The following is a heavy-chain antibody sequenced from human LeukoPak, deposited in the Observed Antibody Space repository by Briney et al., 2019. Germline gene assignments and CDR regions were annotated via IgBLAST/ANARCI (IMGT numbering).Heavy chain of an antibody. J-gene: IGHJ4*02. V-gene: IGHV3-7*01. Sequence: GGSLRLSCAASGFTFRTYWMSWVRQAPGKGLEWVANIKHDGSEKYYVDSVKGRFTISRDNAKNSLYLQMNSLRAEDTAVYYCAREGYSPRDGYNFNFDYWGQGTLVTVSS. CDR2: IKHDGSEK. CDR1: GFTFRTYW. CDR3: AREGYSPRDGYNFNFDY. D-gene: IGHD5-24*01.